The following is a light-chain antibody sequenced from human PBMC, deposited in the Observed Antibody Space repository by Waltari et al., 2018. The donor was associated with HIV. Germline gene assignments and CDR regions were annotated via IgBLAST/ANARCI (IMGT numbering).Light chain of an antibody. CDR2: GAS. V-gene: IGKV3-20*01. Sequence: EIVLTQSPGTLSLSPGQRATLSCRASQGVSSIFLDWYQQKPGQAPRLLIYGASSRATGIPDRFSGSGSGTDVTLSSSRLEPEDFAVYYCQQYGSSPPYTFGPGTKVDIK. CDR1: QGVSSIF. J-gene: IGKJ3*01. CDR3: QQYGSSPPYT.